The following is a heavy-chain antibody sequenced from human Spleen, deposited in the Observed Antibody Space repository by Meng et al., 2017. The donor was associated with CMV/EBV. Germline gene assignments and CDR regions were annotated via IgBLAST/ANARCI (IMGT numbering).Heavy chain of an antibody. Sequence: GGSLRLSCAASGFIFRNFGMNWVRQAPGKGLEWVSFIYSSGSSSFYGDSVKGRFTISRDNSKNILYLQMNSLRAEDTAMYFCAKGLFGDYYYGMDVWGQGTTVTVSS. D-gene: IGHD3-3*01. CDR1: GFIFRNFG. CDR2: IYSSGSSS. J-gene: IGHJ6*02. V-gene: IGHV3-23*03. CDR3: AKGLFGDYYYGMDV.